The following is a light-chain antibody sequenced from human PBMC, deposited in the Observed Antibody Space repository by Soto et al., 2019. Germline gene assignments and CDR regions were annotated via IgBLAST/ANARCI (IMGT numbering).Light chain of an antibody. CDR3: QQRHMWPIT. V-gene: IGKV3-11*01. Sequence: VLTQSPVTLSLSPGERATLYCRASQSFRGLLAWYQQKPGQAPRLLIYDAYNRATGIPPRFSGSGSGTYFTLTISSLEPEDSAVYYCQQRHMWPITFGQGTRLEIK. J-gene: IGKJ5*01. CDR2: DAY. CDR1: QSFRGL.